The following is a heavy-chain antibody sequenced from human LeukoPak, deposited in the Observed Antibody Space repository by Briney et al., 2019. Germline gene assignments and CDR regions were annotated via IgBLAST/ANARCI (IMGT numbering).Heavy chain of an antibody. CDR1: GYTFTSYD. Sequence: ASVKVSCKASGYTFTSYDINWVRQAPGQGLEWMGWINPNSGGTNYAQKFQGRVTMTRDTSISTAYMELSRLRSDDTAVYYCARGLVVVPAAIDYWGQGTLVTVSS. CDR2: INPNSGGT. J-gene: IGHJ4*02. CDR3: ARGLVVVPAAIDY. V-gene: IGHV1-2*02. D-gene: IGHD2-2*01.